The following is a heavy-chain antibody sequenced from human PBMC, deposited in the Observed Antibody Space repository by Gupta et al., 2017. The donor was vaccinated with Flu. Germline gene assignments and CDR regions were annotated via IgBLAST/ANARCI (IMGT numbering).Heavy chain of an antibody. D-gene: IGHD2-15*01. CDR2: IYYSGTT. CDR1: GGSLSSGCHP. V-gene: IGHV4-39*01. J-gene: IGHJ6*03. Sequence: QLQLQESGPGLVKPSETLSLTCAVSGGSLSSGCHPWGWIRQAPGKGLEWIGSIYYSGTTYYNPSLKNRVTISIDTSNNQFSLRLSSVTAADTAVYYCANTYCTGASCYSGYYYMDVWGKGTTVTVSS. CDR3: ANTYCTGASCYSGYYYMDV.